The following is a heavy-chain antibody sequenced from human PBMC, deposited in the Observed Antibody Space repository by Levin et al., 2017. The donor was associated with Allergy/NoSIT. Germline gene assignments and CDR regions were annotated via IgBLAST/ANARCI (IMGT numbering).Heavy chain of an antibody. CDR2: INHSGTI. CDR3: ARSLAATAWGYSYYALSV. Sequence: SQTLSLTCAFDGGSFSDYCWSWIRQAPGRGLEWIGDINHSGTIEYNPSLKSRVTISVDTSKNQVSLRVNSVTAADTAVYYCARSLAATAWGYSYYALSVWGQGTTVIVSS. D-gene: IGHD6-6*01. V-gene: IGHV4-34*01. CDR1: GGSFSDYC. J-gene: IGHJ6*02.